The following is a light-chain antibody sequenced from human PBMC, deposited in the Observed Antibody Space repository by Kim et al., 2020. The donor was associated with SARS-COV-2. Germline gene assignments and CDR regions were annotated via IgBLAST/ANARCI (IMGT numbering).Light chain of an antibody. CDR1: QSVSNNF. Sequence: EIVLTQSPGTLSLPPGERATLSCRASQSVSNNFLAWYQQRPGQAPRLLIFGASSRATGIPDRFSGSWSGTDFTLTISRLEPEDFGLYYCQQYGTSPLIFGGGTKVDIK. J-gene: IGKJ4*01. CDR2: GAS. CDR3: QQYGTSPLI. V-gene: IGKV3-20*01.